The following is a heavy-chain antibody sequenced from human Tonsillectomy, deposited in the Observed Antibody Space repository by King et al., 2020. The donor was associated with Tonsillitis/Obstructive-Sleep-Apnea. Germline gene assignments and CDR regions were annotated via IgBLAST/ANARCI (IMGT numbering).Heavy chain of an antibody. V-gene: IGHV3-30*04. Sequence: VQLVESGGGVVQPGRSLRLSCAASGFTFSAFALHWVRQAPGKGLEWVAVISYDGNNKYYTDSVKDRFTISRDSSKNTLYLQMNSLRAEDTAVYYCARVLEMATADYVMDVWGQGTTVTVSS. J-gene: IGHJ6*02. CDR3: ARVLEMATADYVMDV. CDR2: ISYDGNNK. D-gene: IGHD5-24*01. CDR1: GFTFSAFA.